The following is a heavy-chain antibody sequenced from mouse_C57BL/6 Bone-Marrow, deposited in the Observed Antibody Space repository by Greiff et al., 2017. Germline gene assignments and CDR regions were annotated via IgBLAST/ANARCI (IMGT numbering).Heavy chain of an antibody. Sequence: QVTLKVSGPGILQPSQTLSLTCSFSGFSLSPFGMGVGWIRQPSGKGLEWLAHIWWDDDKYYNPALTSRLTISKETSKNQGFLKIANVDTAETAPYYCARRVDGYFPWFAYWGQGTLVTVSA. CDR1: GFSLSPFGMG. V-gene: IGHV8-8*01. CDR2: IWWDDDK. CDR3: ARRVDGYFPWFAY. J-gene: IGHJ3*01. D-gene: IGHD2-3*01.